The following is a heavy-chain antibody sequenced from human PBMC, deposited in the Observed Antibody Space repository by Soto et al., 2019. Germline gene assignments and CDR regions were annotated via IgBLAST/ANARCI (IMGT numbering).Heavy chain of an antibody. CDR2: IYYSGST. CDR1: GGSISSYY. J-gene: IGHJ5*02. D-gene: IGHD6-19*01. CDR3: ARKPAGVGWFDP. Sequence: SETLSLTCTVSGGSISSYYWSWIRQPPGKGLEWIGYIYYSGSTNYNPSLKSRVTISVDTSKNQFSLKLSSVTAADTAVYYCARKPAGVGWFDPWGQGTLVTVSS. V-gene: IGHV4-59*01.